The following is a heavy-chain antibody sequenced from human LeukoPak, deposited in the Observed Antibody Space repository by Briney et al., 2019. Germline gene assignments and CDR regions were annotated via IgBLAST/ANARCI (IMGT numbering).Heavy chain of an antibody. CDR1: GFTFSSYS. CDR3: ARYYSNSLDY. J-gene: IGHJ4*02. Sequence: GGSLRLSCAASGFTFSSYSMNWVRQAPGKGLEWVSYISRSSSTIYYADSVKGRFTISRDNAKNSLYLQMSSLRAEDTAVYYCARYYSNSLDYWGQGTLVTVSS. D-gene: IGHD4-11*01. CDR2: ISRSSSTI. V-gene: IGHV3-48*01.